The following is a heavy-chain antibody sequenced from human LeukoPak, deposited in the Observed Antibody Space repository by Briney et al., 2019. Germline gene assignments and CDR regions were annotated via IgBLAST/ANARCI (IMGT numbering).Heavy chain of an antibody. Sequence: SQTPSLTCAISGDSVSSNSAAWNWIRQSPSRGLEWLGRTYYRSKWYNDYAVSVKSRIAINPDTSKNQFSLQPNSVTPEDTAVYYCARVSLEAGFNWFDPWGQGTLVTVSS. CDR3: ARVSLEAGFNWFDP. J-gene: IGHJ5*02. V-gene: IGHV6-1*01. CDR1: GDSVSSNSAA. CDR2: TYYRSKWYN. D-gene: IGHD6-19*01.